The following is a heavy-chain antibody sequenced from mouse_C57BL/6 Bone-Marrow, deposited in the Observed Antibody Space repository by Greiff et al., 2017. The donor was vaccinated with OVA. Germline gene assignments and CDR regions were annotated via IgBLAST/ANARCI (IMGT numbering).Heavy chain of an antibody. V-gene: IGHV1-66*01. CDR3: ARNGTTDYFDY. CDR1: GYSFTSYY. J-gene: IGHJ2*01. D-gene: IGHD1-1*01. Sequence: QVQLKESGPELVKPGASVKISCKASGYSFTSYYIHWVKQRPGQGLEWIGWIYPGSGNTKYNEKFKGKATLTADTSSSTAYMQLSSLTSEDSAVYYCARNGTTDYFDYWGQGTTLTVSS. CDR2: IYPGSGNT.